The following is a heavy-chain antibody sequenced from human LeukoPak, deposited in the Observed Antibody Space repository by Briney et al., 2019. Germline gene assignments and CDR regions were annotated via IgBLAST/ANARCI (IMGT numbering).Heavy chain of an antibody. CDR2: IKQDGSEK. J-gene: IGHJ3*02. D-gene: IGHD2-21*01. CDR1: GFTFSSYW. Sequence: GGSLTLSCAASGFTFSSYWMSWVRQAPGKGLEWVANIKQDGSEKYYVDSVKGRFTISRDNAKNSLYLQMNSLRAEETAVYYGARERQVFNCDWDAFDIWGQGTMVTVSS. V-gene: IGHV3-7*01. CDR3: ARERQVFNCDWDAFDI.